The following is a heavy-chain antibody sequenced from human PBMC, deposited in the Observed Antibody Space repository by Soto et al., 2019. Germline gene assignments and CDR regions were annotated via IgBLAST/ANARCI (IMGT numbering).Heavy chain of an antibody. D-gene: IGHD2-2*01. CDR2: ISSSSSTI. J-gene: IGHJ4*02. CDR3: AREGQFCISTRCYLIYFDY. Sequence: LTGGSLRLSCAASGFTFRSYSMNCVRQAPGKRLEWVSYISSSSSTIYYADSVKGRFTISRDNAKNSLYLQMNSLRAEDTAVYYCAREGQFCISTRCYLIYFDYWGQGTLVTGSS. V-gene: IGHV3-48*01. CDR1: GFTFRSYS.